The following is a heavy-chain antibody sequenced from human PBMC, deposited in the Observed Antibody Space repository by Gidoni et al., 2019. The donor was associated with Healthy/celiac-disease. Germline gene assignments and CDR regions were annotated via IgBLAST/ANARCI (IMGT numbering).Heavy chain of an antibody. CDR3: ARAGLGGYCSGGSCYSLSF. D-gene: IGHD2-15*01. J-gene: IGHJ4*02. V-gene: IGHV4-34*01. CDR2: SNYSGST. Sequence: QVQLQQWGAGLLKPSETLSLTCAVYGGSFSGYYWSWLRQPPGKGLEWIGESNYSGSTNYNPSLKSRVTISVDTSKNQFSLKLSSVTAADTAVYYCARAGLGGYCSGGSCYSLSFWGQGTLVTVSS. CDR1: GGSFSGYY.